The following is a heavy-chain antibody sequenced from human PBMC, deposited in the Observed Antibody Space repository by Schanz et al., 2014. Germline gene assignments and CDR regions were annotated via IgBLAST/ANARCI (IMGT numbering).Heavy chain of an antibody. Sequence: EVELVESGGGLALPGGSLRLSCAASGFTFSSYTMKWVRQAPGKGLEWVSSISSTSTYLYYADSVKGRFTISRDSARNSLYLQMSSLRAEDTAVYYCARGTPFLCDYWGQGTLVTVSS. V-gene: IGHV3-21*01. CDR1: GFTFSSYT. CDR3: ARGTPFLCDY. J-gene: IGHJ4*02. D-gene: IGHD3-16*01. CDR2: ISSTSTYL.